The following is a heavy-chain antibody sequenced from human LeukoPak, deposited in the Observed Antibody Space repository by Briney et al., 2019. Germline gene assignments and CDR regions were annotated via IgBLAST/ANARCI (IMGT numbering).Heavy chain of an antibody. Sequence: KPGGSLRLSCAASGFTFSSYSMNWVRQAPGKGLEWVSSISSGSSYIYYADSVKGRFTISRDNAKNSLYLQMNSLRAEDTAVYYCASTAAGTWWFDPWGQGTLVTVSS. CDR2: ISSGSSYI. CDR1: GFTFSSYS. V-gene: IGHV3-21*01. CDR3: ASTAAGTWWFDP. D-gene: IGHD6-13*01. J-gene: IGHJ5*02.